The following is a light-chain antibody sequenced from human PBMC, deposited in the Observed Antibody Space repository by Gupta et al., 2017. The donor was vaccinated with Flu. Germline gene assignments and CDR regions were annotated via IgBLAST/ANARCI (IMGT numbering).Light chain of an antibody. J-gene: IGKJ5*01. CDR2: KGS. CDR1: QSLVYSDGNTY. V-gene: IGKV2-30*01. Sequence: DGVMTQSPLSLPVTLGQPASISCRSSQSLVYSDGNTYLNWFQQRQGQSPRRLIYKGSNRDSPVRDRFSGCGSGIDLTLRISRVEAEDVGVYYCYQGKHCPITFGQGTQLDIK. CDR3: YQGKHCPIT.